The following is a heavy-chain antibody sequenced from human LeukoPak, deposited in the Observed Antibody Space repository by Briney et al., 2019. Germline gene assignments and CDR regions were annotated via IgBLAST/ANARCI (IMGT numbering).Heavy chain of an antibody. CDR2: VCAYADNT. J-gene: IGHJ4*02. Sequence: ASVKVSCKTSGYTFTSYGISWVRQAPGQGLEWMGCVCAYADNTNYVQKIQGRVTMTTDTSTNTAYMELRSLRSDDTAVYYCARDCIGCHGFDYWGQGTLVTVSS. V-gene: IGHV1-18*01. CDR3: ARDCIGCHGFDY. D-gene: IGHD2-15*01. CDR1: GYTFTSYG.